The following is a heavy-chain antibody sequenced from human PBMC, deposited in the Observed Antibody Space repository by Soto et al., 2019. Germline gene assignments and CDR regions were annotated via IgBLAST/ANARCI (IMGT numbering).Heavy chain of an antibody. CDR3: ASSAPDYYYDSSGFDN. CDR2: IYYSGST. J-gene: IGHJ4*02. D-gene: IGHD3-22*01. CDR1: GGSISGYH. V-gene: IGHV4-59*01. Sequence: PSETLSLTCTVSGGSISGYHWSWIRQPPGKGLEWIGNIYYSGSTNYKPSLKSRVTISVDTSKNQFSLKLSSVTAADTAVYYCASSAPDYYYDSSGFDNWGQGALVTVSS.